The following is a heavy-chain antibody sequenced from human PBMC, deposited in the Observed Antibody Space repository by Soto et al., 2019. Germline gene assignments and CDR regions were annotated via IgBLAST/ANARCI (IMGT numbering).Heavy chain of an antibody. Sequence: ASVKVSCKASGYTFSSHYMHWVRQAPGQGLEWVGLINPGTGATTYAQKFQGRATMTSDTSTSTVYMELRSLTSEDTAVYYCARDHIAAADTYALDIWGQGTMVTVSS. D-gene: IGHD6-25*01. CDR3: ARDHIAAADTYALDI. J-gene: IGHJ3*02. CDR1: GYTFSSHY. CDR2: INPGTGAT. V-gene: IGHV1-46*01.